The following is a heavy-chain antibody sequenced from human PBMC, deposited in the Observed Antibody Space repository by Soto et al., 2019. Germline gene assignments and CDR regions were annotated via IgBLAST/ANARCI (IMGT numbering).Heavy chain of an antibody. CDR1: GGTFSSYA. D-gene: IGHD3-10*01. CDR3: ARGYGSGSYSYFDY. V-gene: IGHV1-69*01. J-gene: IGHJ4*02. Sequence: QVQLVQSGAEVKKPGSSVKVSCKASGGTFSSYAISWVRQAPGQGLEWMGGIIPIFGTANYAQKFQGRVTITADESTSTGYMELSSLRSEDTAVYYCARGYGSGSYSYFDYWGKGTLVTVSS. CDR2: IIPIFGTA.